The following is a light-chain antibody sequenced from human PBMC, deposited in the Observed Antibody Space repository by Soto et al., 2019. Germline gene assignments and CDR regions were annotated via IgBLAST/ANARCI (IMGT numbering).Light chain of an antibody. J-gene: IGKJ4*01. V-gene: IGKV3-20*01. CDR1: QTVRNNY. CDR2: GAS. CDR3: QQFSSYPLT. Sequence: ECVLTQSPGTLSLSPGERATLSCRASQTVRNNYLAWYQQKPGQGPRLLIFGASSRATGIPDRFSGGGSGTDFTLTISRLEPEDFAVYYCQQFSSYPLTFGGGTKVDIK.